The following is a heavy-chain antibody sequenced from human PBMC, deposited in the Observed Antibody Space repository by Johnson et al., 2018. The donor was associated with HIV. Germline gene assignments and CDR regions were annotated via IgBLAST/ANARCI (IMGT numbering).Heavy chain of an antibody. D-gene: IGHD3-10*01. CDR1: GFTFSNYA. CDR2: IYSGGST. V-gene: IGHV3-30*14. J-gene: IGHJ3*02. Sequence: QVQLVESGGGVVQPGRSLRISCAASGFTFSNYAMHWVRQAPGKGLEWVAVIYSGGSTYYADSVKGRFTISRENAKNSLYLQMNSRRAGDTAVYYCARGRAGGAFGIWGQGTMVTVSS. CDR3: ARGRAGGAFGI.